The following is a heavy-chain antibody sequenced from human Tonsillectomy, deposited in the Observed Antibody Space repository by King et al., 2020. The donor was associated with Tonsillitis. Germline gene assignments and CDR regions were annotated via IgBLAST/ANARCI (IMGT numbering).Heavy chain of an antibody. CDR1: GFTFSNYV. CDR3: VKHLSH. D-gene: IGHD2/OR15-2a*01. V-gene: IGHV3-64D*06. J-gene: IGHJ1*01. Sequence: VQLVEAGGGLVQPGGSLRLSCSASGFTFSNYVIHWVRQAPGKGLEYVSSISGNGVGTYYADSVKGRFTISRDNSKNTLSLQMSSLRTEDTAVYYCVKHLSHWGQGTLVTVSS. CDR2: ISGNGVGT.